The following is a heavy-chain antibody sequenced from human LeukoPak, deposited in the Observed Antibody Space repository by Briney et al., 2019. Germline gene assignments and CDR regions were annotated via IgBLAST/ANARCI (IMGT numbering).Heavy chain of an antibody. CDR3: TRRGASTGAFDI. CDR1: GFTFSTYW. Sequence: PGGSLRLSCAASGFTFSTYWMNWVRQAPGKGLEWVSSISTSSSYIHYADSVKGRFTISRDNAKNTLYLQMKSLRAEDTAVYYCTRRGASTGAFDIWGQGTMVTVSS. D-gene: IGHD1-26*01. CDR2: ISTSSSYI. V-gene: IGHV3-21*01. J-gene: IGHJ3*02.